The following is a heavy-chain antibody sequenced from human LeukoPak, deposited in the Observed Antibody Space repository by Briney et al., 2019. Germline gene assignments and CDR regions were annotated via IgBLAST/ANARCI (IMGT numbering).Heavy chain of an antibody. CDR3: ARNNIAVDYYYYGMDV. D-gene: IGHD6-19*01. J-gene: IGHJ6*02. CDR1: GYSFTAYG. CDR2: ISADNGDT. Sequence: VASVKVSCKTSGYSFTAYGINWVRQAPGQGLEWMGWISADNGDTNFAVKLQDRISMTTDTSTTTAYMELRSLRSDDTAVYYCARNNIAVDYYYYGMDVWGQGTTVTASS. V-gene: IGHV1-18*01.